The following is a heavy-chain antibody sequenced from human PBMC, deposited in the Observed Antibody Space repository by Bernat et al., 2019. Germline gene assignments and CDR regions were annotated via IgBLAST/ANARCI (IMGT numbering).Heavy chain of an antibody. CDR1: TFAFSDSW. CDR2: IKQDGSEK. CDR3: ARDRPYGDSTAGACDI. J-gene: IGHJ3*02. Sequence: EVQLAESGGGSVQPGGSLRLSCAASTFAFSDSWMSWVRQAPGKGLEWVANIKQDGSEKYYVDSVKGRFTISRDNAKNSLYLEMNSLRADDTAMYYCARDRPYGDSTAGACDIWGQGTMVTVSS. V-gene: IGHV3-7*01. D-gene: IGHD4-17*01.